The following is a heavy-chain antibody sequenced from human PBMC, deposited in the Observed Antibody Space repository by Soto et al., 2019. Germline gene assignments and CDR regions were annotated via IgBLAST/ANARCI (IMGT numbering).Heavy chain of an antibody. D-gene: IGHD6-6*01. CDR3: ASAEGIAARWGFDP. CDR1: GYSFTSYW. Sequence: GESLKISCKGSGYSFTSYWISWVRQMPGKGLEWMGRIDPSDSYTNYSPSFQGRVTISADKSISTAYLQWSSLKASDTAMYYCASAEGIAARWGFDPWGQGTLVTVSS. V-gene: IGHV5-10-1*01. J-gene: IGHJ5*02. CDR2: IDPSDSYT.